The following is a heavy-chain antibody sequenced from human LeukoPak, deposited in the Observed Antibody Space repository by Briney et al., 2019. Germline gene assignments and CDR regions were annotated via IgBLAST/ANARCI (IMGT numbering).Heavy chain of an antibody. V-gene: IGHV3-20*04. CDR1: GFTFDDYG. J-gene: IGHJ4*02. Sequence: GGSLRLSCAASGFTFDDYGMSWVRQAPGKGLEWVSGINWNGGSTGYADSVKGRFTISRDNAKNTLYLQMDSLRADDTAVYYCARDLHWGASDFWGQGTLVTVSS. CDR3: ARDLHWGASDF. D-gene: IGHD1-26*01. CDR2: INWNGGST.